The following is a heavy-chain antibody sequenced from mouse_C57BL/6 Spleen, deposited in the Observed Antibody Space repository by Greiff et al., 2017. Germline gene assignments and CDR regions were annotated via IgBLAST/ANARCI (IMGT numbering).Heavy chain of an antibody. Sequence: QVQLKESGPGLVAPSQSLSITCTVSGFSLTSYGVDWVRQSPGKGLEWLGVIWGVGSTNYNSALKSRLSISKDNSKSQVFLKMNSLQTDDTAMYYCGSGGIRGAYWGQGTLVTVSA. CDR1: GFSLTSYG. CDR2: IWGVGST. J-gene: IGHJ3*01. V-gene: IGHV2-6*01. CDR3: GSGGIRGAY. D-gene: IGHD5-2*01.